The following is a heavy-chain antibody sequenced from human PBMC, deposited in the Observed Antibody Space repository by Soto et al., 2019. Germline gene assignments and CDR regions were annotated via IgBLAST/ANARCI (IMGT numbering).Heavy chain of an antibody. D-gene: IGHD4-17*01. CDR1: GGTFSTYG. J-gene: IGHJ4*02. V-gene: IGHV1-69*06. CDR2: IIPVHGAT. CDR3: ARPKSSEWGLRYLFDY. Sequence: QVQLVQSGAEVKEPGSSVKVSCKTSGGTFSTYGINWVRQAPGQGLEWMGGIIPVHGATNVAQKFQGRVTIRADISASTAYMELSSLRSDDTAVFYCARPKSSEWGLRYLFDYWGQGTLVTVSS.